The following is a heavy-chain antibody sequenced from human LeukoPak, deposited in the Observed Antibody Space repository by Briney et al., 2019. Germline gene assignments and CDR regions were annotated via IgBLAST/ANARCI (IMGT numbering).Heavy chain of an antibody. V-gene: IGHV4-39*01. D-gene: IGHD2-21*02. Sequence: SETLSLTCSVSGGSMRRDTEYWGWIRQPPGRGLEWIGNIYYSGSTYYNPSRKSRVTISGDTSKKQFSLKLTSVTATDTAVYYCATYYCGGDCYSGYFDYWGQGTLVTVSS. CDR3: ATYYCGGDCYSGYFDY. CDR1: GGSMRRDTEY. J-gene: IGHJ4*02. CDR2: IYYSGST.